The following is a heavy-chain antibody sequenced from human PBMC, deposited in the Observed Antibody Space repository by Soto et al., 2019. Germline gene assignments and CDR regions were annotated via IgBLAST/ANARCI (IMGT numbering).Heavy chain of an antibody. V-gene: IGHV3-21*06. CDR1: GFIFTRYS. J-gene: IGHJ4*02. CDR3: VRESEDLTSKFDY. Sequence: VGSLRLSCAASGFIFTRYSMNWVRQAPGKGLEWVSSISSTTNYIYYGDSMKGRFTISRDNAKNSLYLEMNSLRAEDTAVYYCVRESEDLTSKFDYWGQGTLVTVSS. CDR2: ISSTTNYI.